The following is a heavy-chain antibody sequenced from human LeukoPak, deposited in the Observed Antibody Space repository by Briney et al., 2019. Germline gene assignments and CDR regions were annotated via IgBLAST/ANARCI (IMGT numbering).Heavy chain of an antibody. J-gene: IGHJ4*02. CDR1: GFTFSSYA. CDR3: AREIGSGWYTIDY. CDR2: IYSGGNT. D-gene: IGHD6-19*01. V-gene: IGHV3-66*01. Sequence: QPGGSLRLSCAASGFTFSSYAMSWVRQAPGKGLEWVSVIYSGGNTYYADSVKGRFTISRDNSKNTLYLQMNSLRAEDTAVYYCAREIGSGWYTIDYWGQGTLVTVSS.